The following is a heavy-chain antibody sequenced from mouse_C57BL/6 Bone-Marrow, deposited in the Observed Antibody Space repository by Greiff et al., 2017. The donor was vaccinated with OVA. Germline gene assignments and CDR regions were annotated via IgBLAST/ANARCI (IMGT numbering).Heavy chain of an antibody. D-gene: IGHD1-1*01. CDR3: ASFHYYGSHYYAMDY. CDR1: GFSLTSYG. V-gene: IGHV2-2*01. CDR2: IWSGGST. Sequence: VQLVESGPGLVQPSQSLSITCTVSGFSLTSYGVHWVRQSPGKGLEWLGVIWSGGSTDYNAAFISRLSISKDNSKSQVFFKMNSLQADDTAIYYCASFHYYGSHYYAMDYWGQGTSVTVSS. J-gene: IGHJ4*01.